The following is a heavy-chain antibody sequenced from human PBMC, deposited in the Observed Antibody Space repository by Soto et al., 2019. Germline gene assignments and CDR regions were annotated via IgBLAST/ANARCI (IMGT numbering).Heavy chain of an antibody. CDR1: GGSISSGDCY. CDR3: AGEAMVRGARVSNWFDP. D-gene: IGHD3-10*01. CDR2: IYYSGST. Sequence: SETLSLTCTVSGGSISSGDCYWSWIRQPPGKGLEWIGYIYYSGSTYYNPSLKSRVTISVDTSKNQFSLKLSSVTAADTAVYYCAGEAMVRGARVSNWFDPWGQGTLVTVSS. V-gene: IGHV4-30-4*01. J-gene: IGHJ5*02.